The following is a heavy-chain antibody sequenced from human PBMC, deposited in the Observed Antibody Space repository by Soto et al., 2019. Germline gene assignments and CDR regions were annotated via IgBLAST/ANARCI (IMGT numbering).Heavy chain of an antibody. D-gene: IGHD5-18*01. CDR3: ARGEAGYNYGQRPYCGMDV. CDR2: IYYSGST. V-gene: IGHV4-59*01. Sequence: QVQLQESGPGLVRPSETLSLTCTVSGGSISSYYWSWIRQPPGKGLEWIGYIYYSGSTNYSPSLQSRIIISLDTSKDQFSLKVSSATAADTAVYYCARGEAGYNYGQRPYCGMDVWGPGTKVTVSS. CDR1: GGSISSYY. J-gene: IGHJ6*02.